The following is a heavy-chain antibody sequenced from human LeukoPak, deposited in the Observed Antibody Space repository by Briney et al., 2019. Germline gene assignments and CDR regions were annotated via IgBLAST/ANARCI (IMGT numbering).Heavy chain of an antibody. J-gene: IGHJ4*02. Sequence: GGSLRLSCAASGITFSNYDMGWGRQAAGKGLEWVSYISLSSTSIYYADSVKGRFTISRDNAKNSLYLQMNSLRAEDTAVYYCARDLCSGGSCYFDYWGQGTLVTVSS. CDR3: ARDLCSGGSCYFDY. CDR1: GITFSNYD. CDR2: ISLSSTSI. D-gene: IGHD2-15*01. V-gene: IGHV3-21*01.